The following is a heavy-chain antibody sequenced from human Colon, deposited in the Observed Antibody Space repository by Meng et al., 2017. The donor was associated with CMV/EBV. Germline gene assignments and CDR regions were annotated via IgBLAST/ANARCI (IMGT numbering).Heavy chain of an antibody. J-gene: IGHJ5*02. Sequence: SCAASGFTFSAYPIHWVRQAPGKGLEWVAIISHDGGNKYFADSVKGRFTISRDNSQHTVNLQMSSLRDDDTAVYYCARASNSSFDPWGQGTLVTVSS. CDR2: ISHDGGNK. CDR3: ARASNSSFDP. CDR1: GFTFSAYP. V-gene: IGHV3-30*04. D-gene: IGHD4-11*01.